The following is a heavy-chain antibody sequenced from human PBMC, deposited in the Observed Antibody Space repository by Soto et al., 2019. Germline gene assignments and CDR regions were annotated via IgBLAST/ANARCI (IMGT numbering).Heavy chain of an antibody. CDR1: GYTFTSYY. V-gene: IGHV1-46*03. D-gene: IGHD2-2*01. J-gene: IGHJ3*02. Sequence: ASVKVSCRASGYTFTSYYMHWVRQAPGQGLEWMGIINPSGGSTSYAQKFQGRVTMTRDTSTSTVYMELSSLRSEDTAVYYCASLWLVKVPAALDAFDIWGQGTMVTVSS. CDR3: ASLWLVKVPAALDAFDI. CDR2: INPSGGST.